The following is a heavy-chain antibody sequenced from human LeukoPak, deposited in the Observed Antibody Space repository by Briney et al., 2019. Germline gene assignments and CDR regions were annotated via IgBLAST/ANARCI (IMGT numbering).Heavy chain of an antibody. CDR2: IYYSGST. J-gene: IGHJ4*02. CDR3: AREFRMATIKYFDY. V-gene: IGHV4-59*01. CDR1: GGSISSYY. Sequence: SETLSLTCTVSGGSISSYYWSWIRQPPGKGLEWIGYIYYSGSTNYNPSLKRRVTISVDTSKNQFSLKLSSVTAADTAVYYCAREFRMATIKYFDYWGQGTLVTVSS. D-gene: IGHD5-24*01.